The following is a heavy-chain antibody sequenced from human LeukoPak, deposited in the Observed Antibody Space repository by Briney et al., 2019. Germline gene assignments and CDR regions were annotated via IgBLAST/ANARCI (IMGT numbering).Heavy chain of an antibody. CDR2: ISGSSGTI. D-gene: IGHD3-16*01. J-gene: IGHJ6*03. CDR1: GFTFSSYS. V-gene: IGHV3-48*01. Sequence: GGSLRLSCAASGFTFSSYSMNWVRRAPGKGLEGVSYISGSSGTIYYADSVKGRFTISRDNAKNSLYLQMNSLRAEDTAVYYCARRSEFGVLYYMDVWGKGTTVTVSS. CDR3: ARRSEFGVLYYMDV.